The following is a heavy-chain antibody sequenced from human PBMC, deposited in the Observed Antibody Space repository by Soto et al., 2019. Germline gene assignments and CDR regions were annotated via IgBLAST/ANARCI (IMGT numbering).Heavy chain of an antibody. D-gene: IGHD4-17*01. CDR3: ARHRGMTTVTKFGYYGMDV. CDR2: IYYSGST. J-gene: IGHJ6*02. V-gene: IGHV4-39*01. CDR1: GGSISSSSYY. Sequence: SETLSLTCTVSGGSISSSSYYWGWIRQPPGKGLEWIGSIYYSGSTYYNPSLKSRVTISVDTSKNQFSLKLSSVTAADTAVYYCARHRGMTTVTKFGYYGMDVWGQGTTVT.